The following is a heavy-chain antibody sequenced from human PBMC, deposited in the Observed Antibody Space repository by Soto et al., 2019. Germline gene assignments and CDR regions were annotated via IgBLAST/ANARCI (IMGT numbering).Heavy chain of an antibody. CDR3: ARSGYSYEKDY. D-gene: IGHD3-22*01. V-gene: IGHV1-2*02. Sequence: QVQLVQSGAEVKKPGASVKVSCKASGYTFTGYYMHWVRQAPGQGLEWMGWINPNSGGTNYAQKFQGRVTITRDPPIRTAYLELSRLRPNAPAGYYWARSGYSYEKDYWGQGTLLTFS. CDR2: INPNSGGT. CDR1: GYTFTGYY. J-gene: IGHJ4*02.